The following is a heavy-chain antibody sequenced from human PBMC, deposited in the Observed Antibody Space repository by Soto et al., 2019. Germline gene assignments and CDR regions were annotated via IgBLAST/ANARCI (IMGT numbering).Heavy chain of an antibody. V-gene: IGHV4-30-2*01. CDR1: GGSISSGGYS. CDR3: ARATFWYYYGMDV. D-gene: IGHD3-3*01. Sequence: SETLSLTCAVSGGSISSGGYSWSWIRQPPGKGLEWIGYIYHSGSTYYNPSLKSRVTISVDTSKNQFSLKLSSVTAADTAVYYCARATFWYYYGMDVWGQGTTVTVSS. J-gene: IGHJ6*02. CDR2: IYHSGST.